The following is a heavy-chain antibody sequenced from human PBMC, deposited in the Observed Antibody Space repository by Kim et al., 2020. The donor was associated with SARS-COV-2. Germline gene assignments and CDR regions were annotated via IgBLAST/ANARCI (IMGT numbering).Heavy chain of an antibody. V-gene: IGHV4-34*01. CDR1: GGSFSGYY. Sequence: SETLSLTCAVYGGSFSGYYWSWIRQPPGKGLEWIGEINHSGSTNYNPSLKSRVTISVDTSKNQFSLKLSSVTAADTAVYYCARGVSSIVGALRRFDYWGQGTLVTVSS. CDR3: ARGVSSIVGALRRFDY. J-gene: IGHJ4*02. CDR2: INHSGST. D-gene: IGHD1-26*01.